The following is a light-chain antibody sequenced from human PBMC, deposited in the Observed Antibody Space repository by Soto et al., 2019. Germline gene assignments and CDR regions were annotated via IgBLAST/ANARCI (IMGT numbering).Light chain of an antibody. Sequence: DIQMTQSPSTLSASVEDRVTITCRASQSISSWLAWYQRKPGQARKLLIYDASSWESGVPSRFSGRGSGTEFTLTISSLQPDDFATYYCQQYNSYWTFGQGTKVDIK. V-gene: IGKV1-5*01. CDR3: QQYNSYWT. CDR2: DAS. CDR1: QSISSW. J-gene: IGKJ1*01.